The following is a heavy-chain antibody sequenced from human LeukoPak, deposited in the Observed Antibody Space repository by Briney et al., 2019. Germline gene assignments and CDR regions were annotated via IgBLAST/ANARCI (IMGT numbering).Heavy chain of an antibody. V-gene: IGHV1-2*02. CDR2: INPNSGGT. CDR1: GYTFTGYY. Sequence: GASVKVSCKASGYTFTGYYMHWVRQAPGQGLEWMGWINPNSGGTNYAQKFQGRVTMTRDTSISTAYMELSRLRSDDTAVYYCARISSNWSGYSFDYWGQGTLVTVSS. J-gene: IGHJ4*02. CDR3: ARISSNWSGYSFDY. D-gene: IGHD3-3*01.